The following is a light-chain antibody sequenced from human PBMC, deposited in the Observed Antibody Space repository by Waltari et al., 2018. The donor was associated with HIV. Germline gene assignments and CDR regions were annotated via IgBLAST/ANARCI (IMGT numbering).Light chain of an antibody. J-gene: IGKJ1*01. CDR3: HQSSSLSGT. CDR1: QGIGSS. V-gene: IGKV6-21*01. Sequence: EVVLTQSPDFQSVTPKGKVTINCRASQGIGSSLHWYQQKADQSTKLHIKYASQHFSGVPSRFSGSGSGTDFTLTIDSLEAEDAATYYCHQSSSLSGTFGQGTKVEIK. CDR2: YAS.